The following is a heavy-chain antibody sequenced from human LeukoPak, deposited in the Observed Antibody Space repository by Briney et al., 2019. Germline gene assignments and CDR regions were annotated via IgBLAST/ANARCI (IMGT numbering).Heavy chain of an antibody. CDR2: RIPILGIE. CDR1: GGTFSSYA. V-gene: IGHV1-69*04. J-gene: IGHJ5*02. D-gene: IGHD2-21*02. Sequence: SVKVSCKASGGTFSSYAISWVRHAPVQGLEWMGRRIPILGIENYAQKFQGRVTITADKSTSTAYMELSSLRSEDTAVYYCARGAYCGGDCYSWWFDTWGQGTLVTVSS. CDR3: ARGAYCGGDCYSWWFDT.